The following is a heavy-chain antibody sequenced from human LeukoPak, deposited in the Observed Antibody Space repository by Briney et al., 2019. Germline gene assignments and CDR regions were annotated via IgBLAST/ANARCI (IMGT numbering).Heavy chain of an antibody. CDR2: IHYSGST. D-gene: IGHD1-26*01. J-gene: IGHJ5*02. V-gene: IGHV4-59*12. CDR1: GGSIGSYY. CDR3: AREWELPRVRWFDP. Sequence: SETLSLTCTVSGGSIGSYYWNWIRQAPGKGLEWIGYIHYSGSTNYNPSLKSRVTMSVDTSKNQFSLKLSSVTAADTAVYYCAREWELPRVRWFDPWGQGTLVTVSS.